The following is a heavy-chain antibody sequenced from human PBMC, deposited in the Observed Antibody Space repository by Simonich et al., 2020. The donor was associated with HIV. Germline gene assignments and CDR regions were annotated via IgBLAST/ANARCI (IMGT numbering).Heavy chain of an antibody. CDR2: INHSRNT. CDR1: GGSFSGYY. Sequence: QAQLQQWGAGLLKPSETLSLTCAVYGGSFSGYYGSWIRQPQGKGLEWIGEINHSRNTNYKSSLNSRATISVDKSKNQFSLKLSSVTAADTAIYYCARRDRELILYFDYWGQGNLVTVSS. CDR3: ARRDRELILYFDY. D-gene: IGHD3-3*01. V-gene: IGHV4-34*01. J-gene: IGHJ4*02.